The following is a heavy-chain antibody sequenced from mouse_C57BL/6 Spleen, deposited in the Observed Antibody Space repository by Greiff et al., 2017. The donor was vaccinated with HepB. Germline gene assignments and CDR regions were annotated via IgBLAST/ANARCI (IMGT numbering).Heavy chain of an antibody. CDR2: IDPSDSET. CDR3: AREDYYGSSYSY. D-gene: IGHD1-1*01. V-gene: IGHV1-52*01. Sequence: QVQLQQPGAELVRPGSSVKLSCKASGYTFTSYWMHWVKQRPIQGLEWIGNIDPSDSETHYNQKFKDKATLTVDKSSSTAYMQLSSLTSEDSAVYYCAREDYYGSSYSYWGQGTTLTVSS. J-gene: IGHJ2*01. CDR1: GYTFTSYW.